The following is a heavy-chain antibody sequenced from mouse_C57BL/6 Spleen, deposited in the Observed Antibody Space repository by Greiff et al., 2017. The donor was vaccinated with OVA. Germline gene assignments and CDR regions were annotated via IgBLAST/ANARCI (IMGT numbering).Heavy chain of an antibody. V-gene: IGHV1-82*01. D-gene: IGHD2-10*01. Sequence: QVQLQQPGAELVKPGASVKISCKASGYAFSSSWMNWVKQRPGKGLEWIGRIYPGDGDTNYNGKFKGKATLTADKSSSTAYMQLSSLTSEDSAVYFCARPPAYYDEGGYFDVWGTGTTVTVSS. J-gene: IGHJ1*03. CDR2: IYPGDGDT. CDR3: ARPPAYYDEGGYFDV. CDR1: GYAFSSSW.